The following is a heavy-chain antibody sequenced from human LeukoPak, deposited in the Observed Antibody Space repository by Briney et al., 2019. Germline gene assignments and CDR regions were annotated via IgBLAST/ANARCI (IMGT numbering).Heavy chain of an antibody. D-gene: IGHD3-9*01. CDR3: ARGGNYDILTGLDY. CDR2: VSSTSRYL. Sequence: GGSLRLSCAASGFTFSTYTMNWVRQAPGKGLEWVSSVSSTSRYLYYADSLKGRFTISRDNAKNSLFLQMNSLRAEDTAVYYCARGGNYDILTGLDYWGQGTLVTVSS. V-gene: IGHV3-21*01. CDR1: GFTFSTYT. J-gene: IGHJ4*02.